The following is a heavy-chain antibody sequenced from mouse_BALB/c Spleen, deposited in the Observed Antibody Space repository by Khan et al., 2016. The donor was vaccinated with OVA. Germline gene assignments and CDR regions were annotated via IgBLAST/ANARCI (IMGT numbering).Heavy chain of an antibody. Sequence: EVQLVESGGDLVKPGGSLKLSCAASGFTFSTYGKSWVRQTPDKRLEWVATVSTGGGYTYYPDSVKGRFTISRDNAKNTLYLQMSSLKSEDTAMFYCARLAYYYDSEGFAYWGQGTLVTVSA. CDR1: GFTFSTYG. D-gene: IGHD1-1*01. J-gene: IGHJ3*01. CDR2: VSTGGGYT. CDR3: ARLAYYYDSEGFAY. V-gene: IGHV5-6*01.